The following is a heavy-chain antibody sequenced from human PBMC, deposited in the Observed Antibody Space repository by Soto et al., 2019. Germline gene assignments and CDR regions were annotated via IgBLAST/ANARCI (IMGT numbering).Heavy chain of an antibody. V-gene: IGHV4-39*01. Sequence: QMQLQESGPGLVKSSETLSLTCTVSGGSISSSHYWGWIRQPPGKGLEWIGSVSYSGSTYYNPSFKSRVTSSGDTSKNQFSLKVNSMTATDTAVYYCARHYNTGAFFDYWGQGTLVTVSS. J-gene: IGHJ4*02. CDR2: VSYSGST. CDR3: ARHYNTGAFFDY. D-gene: IGHD1-20*01. CDR1: GGSISSSHY.